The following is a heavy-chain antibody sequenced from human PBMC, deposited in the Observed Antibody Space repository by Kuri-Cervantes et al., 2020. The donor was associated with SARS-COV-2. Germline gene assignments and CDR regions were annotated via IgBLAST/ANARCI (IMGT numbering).Heavy chain of an antibody. Sequence: ASVKVSCKASGYTFTSYDINWVRQATGQGLEWVGWMSPYSGNTGYAQKFQGRVTMTRNTSISTAYMELSSLRSEGTAVYYCARRFYRSSWYNYYYYGMDVWGQGTMVTVSS. CDR1: GYTFTSYD. CDR2: MSPYSGNT. CDR3: ARRFYRSSWYNYYYYGMDV. D-gene: IGHD6-13*01. V-gene: IGHV1-8*01. J-gene: IGHJ6*01.